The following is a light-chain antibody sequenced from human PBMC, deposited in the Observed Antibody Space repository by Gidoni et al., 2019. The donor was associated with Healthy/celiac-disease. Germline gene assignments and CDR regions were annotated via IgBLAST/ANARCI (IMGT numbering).Light chain of an antibody. V-gene: IGKV3-20*01. Sequence: EIVLTQSPGTLSVSPGERATLSCRASQSVSSSYLAWYQQQPGQAPRLLIYGASSRATGIPDRFSGSGSGTDFTLTISRLEPEDFAVYYCQQYGSSPRALTFGGGTKVEIK. CDR2: GAS. J-gene: IGKJ4*01. CDR3: QQYGSSPRALT. CDR1: QSVSSSY.